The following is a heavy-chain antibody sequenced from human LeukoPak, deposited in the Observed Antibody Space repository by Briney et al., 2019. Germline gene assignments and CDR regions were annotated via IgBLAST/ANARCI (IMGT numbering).Heavy chain of an antibody. Sequence: SETLSLTCAVSGGSISSGGYSWSWVRQPPGKGLEWIGYIYHSGSTYYNPSLKSRVTISVDRSKNQFSLRLSSVTAADTAVYFCARVGVAGPYYFDYWGQGTLVTVSS. CDR2: IYHSGST. CDR3: ARVGVAGPYYFDY. V-gene: IGHV4-30-2*01. CDR1: GGSISSGGYS. J-gene: IGHJ4*02. D-gene: IGHD6-19*01.